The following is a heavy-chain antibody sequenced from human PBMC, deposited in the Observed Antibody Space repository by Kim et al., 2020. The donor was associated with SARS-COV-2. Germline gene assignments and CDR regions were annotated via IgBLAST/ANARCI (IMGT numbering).Heavy chain of an antibody. CDR1: GGSISSSSYY. CDR2: IYYSGST. Sequence: SETLSLTCTVSGGSISSSSYYWGWIRQPPGKGLEWIGSIYYSGSTYYNPSLKSRVTISVDTSKNQFSLKLSSVTAADTAVYYCARQGRSRLVEAQASAGDDYWGQGTLVTVSS. D-gene: IGHD3-9*01. V-gene: IGHV4-39*01. J-gene: IGHJ4*02. CDR3: ARQGRSRLVEAQASAGDDY.